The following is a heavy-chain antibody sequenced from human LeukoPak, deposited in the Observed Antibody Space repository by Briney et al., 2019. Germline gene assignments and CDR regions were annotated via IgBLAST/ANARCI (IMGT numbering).Heavy chain of an antibody. D-gene: IGHD6-13*01. CDR2: INPNRGGT. Sequence: ASVKVSCKASGYTFTGYYMHWVRQAPGQGLEWMGWINPNRGGTNYAQKFQGRVTMTRDTSISTAYMELSRLRSDDTAVYYCAKDLIAAAGTDAFDIWGQGTMVTVSS. CDR1: GYTFTGYY. CDR3: AKDLIAAAGTDAFDI. V-gene: IGHV1-2*02. J-gene: IGHJ3*02.